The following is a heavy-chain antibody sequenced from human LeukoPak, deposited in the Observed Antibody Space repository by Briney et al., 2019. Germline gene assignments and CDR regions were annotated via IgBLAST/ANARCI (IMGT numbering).Heavy chain of an antibody. CDR3: AKEGYSRGYYSYYYMDV. V-gene: IGHV3-30*04. CDR2: ISYDGSNK. J-gene: IGHJ6*03. D-gene: IGHD6-13*01. CDR1: GFTFSRYG. Sequence: GGSLRLSCAASGFTFSRYGMHWVRQAPGKGLEWVTAISYDGSNKYYADSVKGRFTISRDNSKNTVYVQMNSLRAEDTAVYYCAKEGYSRGYYSYYYMDVWGKGTTVGVSS.